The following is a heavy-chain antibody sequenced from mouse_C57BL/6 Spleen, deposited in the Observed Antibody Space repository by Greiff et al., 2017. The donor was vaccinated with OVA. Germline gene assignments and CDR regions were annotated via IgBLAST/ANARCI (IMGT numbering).Heavy chain of an antibody. CDR2: IYPGDGDT. D-gene: IGHD2-10*02. J-gene: IGHJ1*03. V-gene: IGHV1-80*01. CDR1: GYAFSSYW. Sequence: VQLQESGAELVKPGASVKISCKASGYAFSSYWMNWVKQRPGKGLEWIGQIYPGDGDTNSNGKFKGKATLTADKSSSTAYMQLSSLTSEDSAVYFCARSYGNYDWYFDVWGTGTTVTVSS. CDR3: ARSYGNYDWYFDV.